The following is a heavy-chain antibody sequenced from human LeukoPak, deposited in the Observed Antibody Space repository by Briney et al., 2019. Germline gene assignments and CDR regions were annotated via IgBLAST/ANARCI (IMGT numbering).Heavy chain of an antibody. J-gene: IGHJ5*02. CDR3: ATGYYEPFAT. CDR1: GASLSSYY. V-gene: IGHV4-59*01. D-gene: IGHD1-26*01. Sequence: SETPSLTCSFSGASLSSYYWELRRPSPREGLEWIGYISDTGKTDSNPSLKSRVTISLGTSKTQFSLRLRSVTAADSAVYYCATGYYEPFATWGPGILVTVSS. CDR2: ISDTGKT.